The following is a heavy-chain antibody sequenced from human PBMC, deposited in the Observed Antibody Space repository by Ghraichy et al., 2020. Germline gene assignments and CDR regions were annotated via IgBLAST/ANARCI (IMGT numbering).Heavy chain of an antibody. J-gene: IGHJ6*02. CDR1: GFTFSNAW. CDR2: IKSKTDGGTT. CDR3: TTQVLAATVTTFLVGAYYSSGMDV. V-gene: IGHV3-15*01. D-gene: IGHD4-11*01. Sequence: GESLNISCAASGFTFSNAWMSWVRQAPGKGLEWVGRIKSKTDGGTTDYAAPVKGRFTISRDDSKNTLYLQMNSLKTEDTAVYYCTTQVLAATVTTFLVGAYYSSGMDVWGQGTTVTVSS.